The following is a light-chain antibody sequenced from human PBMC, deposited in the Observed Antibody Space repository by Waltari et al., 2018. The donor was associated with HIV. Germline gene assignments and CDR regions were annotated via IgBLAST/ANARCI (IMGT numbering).Light chain of an antibody. CDR1: GAEVGAYNY. CDR2: DVA. CDR3: SSYTTFNTII. J-gene: IGLJ2*01. Sequence: QSALTQPASVSGSPGQSIPISCAGTGAEVGAYNYVAWYQKLPDTVPKLIIYDVASRPSGVSDRFSGSKSGNTASLTISGLQAEDAGDYYCSSYTTFNTIIFGGGTKLTVL. V-gene: IGLV2-14*03.